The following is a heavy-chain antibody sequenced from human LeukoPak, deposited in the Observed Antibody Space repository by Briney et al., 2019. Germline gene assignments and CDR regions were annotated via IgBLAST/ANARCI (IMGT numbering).Heavy chain of an antibody. V-gene: IGHV3-7*01. J-gene: IGHJ4*02. CDR3: ARATLAWYYYDSSGCPYFDY. D-gene: IGHD3-22*01. Sequence: GGSLRLSCAASGFTFSSYWMSWVRQAPGKGLEWVANIKQDGSEKYYVDSVKGRFTISRDNAKNSLYLQMNSLRAEDTAVYYCARATLAWYYYDSSGCPYFDYWGQGTLVTVP. CDR2: IKQDGSEK. CDR1: GFTFSSYW.